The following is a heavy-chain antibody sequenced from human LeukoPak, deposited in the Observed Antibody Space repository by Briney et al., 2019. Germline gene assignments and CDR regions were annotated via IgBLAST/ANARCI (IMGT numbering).Heavy chain of an antibody. CDR1: GFTFSSYG. D-gene: IGHD2-15*01. CDR3: ARGGTYCSGGSCYSLDY. CDR2: IWYDGSNK. V-gene: IGHV3-33*01. J-gene: IGHJ4*02. Sequence: GRSLRLSCAASGFTFSSYGMHWVRQAPGKGLECVAVIWYDGSNKYYADSVKGRFTISRDNSKNTLYLQMNSLRAEDTAVYYCARGGTYCSGGSCYSLDYWGQGTLVTVSS.